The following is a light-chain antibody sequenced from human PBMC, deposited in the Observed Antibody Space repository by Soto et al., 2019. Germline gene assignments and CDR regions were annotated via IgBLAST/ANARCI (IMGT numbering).Light chain of an antibody. V-gene: IGKV1-5*03. CDR3: QQYNEWPPFT. CDR2: KAS. Sequence: DIQMTQSPSTLSGSVGDRFTISCRASQTISSWLAWYQQKPGKAPKLLIYKASTLKSGVPSRFSGSGSGTEFTLTISSLQSEDFAVYYCQQYNEWPPFTFGQGTRLEI. CDR1: QTISSW. J-gene: IGKJ5*01.